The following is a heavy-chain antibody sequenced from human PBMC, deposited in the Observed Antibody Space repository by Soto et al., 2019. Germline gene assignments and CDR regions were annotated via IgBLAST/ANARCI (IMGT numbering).Heavy chain of an antibody. CDR3: ARVAVAGTRFDY. Sequence: SETLSVTCAVSGGSIRSSNWWSWVRQPPGKGLEWIGEIYHSGSTNYNPSLKSRVTISVDKSKNQFSLKLSSVTAADTAVYYCARVAVAGTRFDYWGQGTLVTVS. CDR2: IYHSGST. D-gene: IGHD6-19*01. V-gene: IGHV4-4*02. CDR1: GGSIRSSNW. J-gene: IGHJ4*02.